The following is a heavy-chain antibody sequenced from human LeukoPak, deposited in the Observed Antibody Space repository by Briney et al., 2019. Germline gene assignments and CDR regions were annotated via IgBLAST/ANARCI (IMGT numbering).Heavy chain of an antibody. V-gene: IGHV4-4*07. CDR2: IYTSGST. D-gene: IGHD3-3*01. Sequence: SETLSLTCTVSGGSISSYYWSWIRQPARKGLEWIGRIYTSGSTNYNPSLKSRVTMSVDTSKNQFSLKLSSVTAADTAVYYCARHYYYDFWSGYPHFDYWGQGTLVTVSS. CDR3: ARHYYYDFWSGYPHFDY. J-gene: IGHJ4*02. CDR1: GGSISSYY.